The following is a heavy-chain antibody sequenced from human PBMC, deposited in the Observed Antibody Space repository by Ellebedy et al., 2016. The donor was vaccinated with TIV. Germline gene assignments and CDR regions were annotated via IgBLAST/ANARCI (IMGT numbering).Heavy chain of an antibody. Sequence: GESLKISXAASGFTFSTYWMGWVRQAPGKGLEWVANIRQDESEKYYVDSVKGRFTISRDNAKNSLYLQMNSLRDEDTAVYYCARGPLYGDYPNWFDPWGQGTLVTVSS. CDR1: GFTFSTYW. V-gene: IGHV3-7*01. J-gene: IGHJ5*02. CDR3: ARGPLYGDYPNWFDP. CDR2: IRQDESEK. D-gene: IGHD4-17*01.